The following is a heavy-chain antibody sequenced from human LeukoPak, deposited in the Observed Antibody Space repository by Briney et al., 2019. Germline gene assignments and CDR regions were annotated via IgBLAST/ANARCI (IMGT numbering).Heavy chain of an antibody. D-gene: IGHD3-9*01. J-gene: IGHJ3*02. Sequence: SETLSLTCTVSGGSISSYYWSWIRQPPGKGLEWIGYIYYSGSTNYNPSLKSRVTISVDTSKNQFSLKLSSVTAADTAVYYCARGLRYFDWLSRPRKTPNAFDIWGQGTMVTVSS. CDR3: ARGLRYFDWLSRPRKTPNAFDI. CDR1: GGSISSYY. CDR2: IYYSGST. V-gene: IGHV4-59*01.